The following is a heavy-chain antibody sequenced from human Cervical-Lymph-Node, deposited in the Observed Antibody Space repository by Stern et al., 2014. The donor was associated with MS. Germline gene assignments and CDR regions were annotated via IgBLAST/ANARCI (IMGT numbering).Heavy chain of an antibody. CDR1: GYAFSDYY. Sequence: VQLVQSGAEVKKPGASVKVSCKASGYAFSDYYAHWVRLAPGQGLEWMGWINPNNGGTNYAQKFQGRVTMTRDTSISTVYMQLSGLTSDDTALYYCARGSFGAFAVVVAVNDIFDVWGLGTMVTVSS. V-gene: IGHV1-2*02. CDR3: ARGSFGAFAVVVAVNDIFDV. CDR2: INPNNGGT. J-gene: IGHJ3*01. D-gene: IGHD2-15*01.